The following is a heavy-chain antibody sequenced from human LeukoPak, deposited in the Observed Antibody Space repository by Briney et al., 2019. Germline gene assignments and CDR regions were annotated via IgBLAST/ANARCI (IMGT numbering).Heavy chain of an antibody. D-gene: IGHD1-20*01. Sequence: ASVKVSCKASGDTFTSYYMHWVRQAPGQGLEWMGIINPSGGSTGYAQKFQGRVTMTRDTSTSTVYMELSSLRSEDTAVYYCATALIGTTKADYWGQGTLVTVSS. J-gene: IGHJ4*02. CDR2: INPSGGST. V-gene: IGHV1-46*01. CDR3: ATALIGTTKADY. CDR1: GDTFTSYY.